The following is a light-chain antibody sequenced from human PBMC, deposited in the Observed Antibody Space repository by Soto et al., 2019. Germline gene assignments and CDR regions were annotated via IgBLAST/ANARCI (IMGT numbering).Light chain of an antibody. Sequence: DIVLTQSPGTLSLSPGERAILSCRASQSVSSYLAWYQQKPGQAPRLLIYGASSRATGIPDRFSGGGSGTDFTLTISRLEPEDFAVYYCQQYGSSSRTFGQGTKVEVK. V-gene: IGKV3-20*01. J-gene: IGKJ1*01. CDR3: QQYGSSSRT. CDR1: QSVSSY. CDR2: GAS.